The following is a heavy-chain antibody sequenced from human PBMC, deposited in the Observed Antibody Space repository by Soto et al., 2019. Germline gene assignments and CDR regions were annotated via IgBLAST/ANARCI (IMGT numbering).Heavy chain of an antibody. CDR1: GFTFRSYA. V-gene: IGHV3-23*01. J-gene: IGHJ4*02. Sequence: GGSLRLCCAASGFTFRSYAMSWVRQVSGKGLEWVSGISGSGGGTNYADSVKGRFTISRDNSKNTLYLHMDSLRVEDTAVYYCAKDDDYWGQGTLVTVSS. CDR3: AKDDDY. CDR2: ISGSGGGT.